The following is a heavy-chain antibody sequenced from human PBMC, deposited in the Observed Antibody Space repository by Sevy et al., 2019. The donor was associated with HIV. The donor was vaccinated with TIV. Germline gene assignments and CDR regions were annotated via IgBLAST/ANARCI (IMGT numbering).Heavy chain of an antibody. Sequence: SETLSLTCTVSGGSVSSGSYDWSWIRQPRGKGLEWIGYIYYSGSTNYNPSLKSRVTISVDTSKNQFSLKLSSVTAADTAVYYCARDGATTLDYWGQRTLVTVSS. CDR2: IYYSGST. J-gene: IGHJ4*02. CDR1: GGSVSSGSYD. D-gene: IGHD1-26*01. CDR3: ARDGATTLDY. V-gene: IGHV4-61*01.